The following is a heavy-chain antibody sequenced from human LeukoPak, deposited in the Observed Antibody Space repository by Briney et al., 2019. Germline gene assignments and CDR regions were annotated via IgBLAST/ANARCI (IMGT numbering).Heavy chain of an antibody. D-gene: IGHD5-24*01. CDR1: GLTLSSYS. Sequence: GGSLRLSCAASGLTLSSYSMNWVRQAPGKGLEWVSYISSSSSTTYYADSVKGRFTISRDNSKNSLYLQMNSLRTEDTALYYCAKEMATITAFDYWDQGTLVTVSS. CDR3: AKEMATITAFDY. J-gene: IGHJ4*02. V-gene: IGHV3-48*04. CDR2: ISSSSSTT.